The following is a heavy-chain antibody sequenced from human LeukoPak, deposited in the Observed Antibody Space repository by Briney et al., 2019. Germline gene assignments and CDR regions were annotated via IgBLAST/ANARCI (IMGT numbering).Heavy chain of an antibody. J-gene: IGHJ4*02. CDR3: AKDQRWPVPHYFDS. CDR2: VSSSGANT. CDR1: GFTFSSYA. Sequence: GGSLRLSCAASGFTFSSYAMGWVRQAPGKGLEWVSVVSSSGANTYYADSVKGRFTISRDNSRNTLYLRMNSLRADDTAVYYCAKDQRWPVPHYFDSWGQGTLVTVSS. D-gene: IGHD6-19*01. V-gene: IGHV3-23*01.